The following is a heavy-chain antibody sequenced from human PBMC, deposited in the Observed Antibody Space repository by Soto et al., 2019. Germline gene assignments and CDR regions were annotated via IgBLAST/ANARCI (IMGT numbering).Heavy chain of an antibody. CDR2: IYWDDDK. J-gene: IGHJ4*02. D-gene: IGHD4-17*01. CDR1: GFSLSTSGVG. Sequence: QITLKESGPTLVKPTQTLTLTCTFSGFSLSTSGVGVGWIRQPPGKALEWLAPIYWDDDKRYSPSLKSRLTITNDTSKNQGVLTVTNVDPVDTATYYCARETRRFFDYWGQGTLVTVSS. V-gene: IGHV2-5*02. CDR3: ARETRRFFDY.